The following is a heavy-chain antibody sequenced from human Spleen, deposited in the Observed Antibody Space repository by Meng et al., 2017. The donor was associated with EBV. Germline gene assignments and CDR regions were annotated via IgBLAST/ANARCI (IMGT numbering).Heavy chain of an antibody. D-gene: IGHD2-15*01. CDR1: GSPPAPGGVG. Sequence: QTPLRHASPRLVKPQHTRHLTLPWTGSPPAPGGVGVGWIRNPPGKALEWLALIYWDDDKRYSPSLKSRLTITKDTSKNQVVLTMTNMDPVDTATYYCARHLSSLGSVPFDSWGQGTLVTVSS. CDR3: ARHLSSLGSVPFDS. V-gene: IGHV2-5*02. J-gene: IGHJ4*02. CDR2: IYWDDDK.